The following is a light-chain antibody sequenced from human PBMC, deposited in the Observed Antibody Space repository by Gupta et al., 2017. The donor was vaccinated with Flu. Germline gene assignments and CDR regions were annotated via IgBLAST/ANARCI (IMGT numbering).Light chain of an antibody. V-gene: IGLV1-51*02. CDR1: SSNIGNTY. Sequence: QSVLTQPPSISAAPGQSVTISCSGSSSNIGNTYVSWYQQLPGTAPKLLIYENNKRPSGIPDRFSGSKPGTSAALGITGLQTGDEADYYCGTWDGSMSTDAFGTGTKVTVL. J-gene: IGLJ1*01. CDR2: ENN. CDR3: GTWDGSMSTDA.